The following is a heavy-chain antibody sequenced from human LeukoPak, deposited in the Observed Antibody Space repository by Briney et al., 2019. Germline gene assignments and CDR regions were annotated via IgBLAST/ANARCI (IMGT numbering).Heavy chain of an antibody. J-gene: IGHJ4*02. D-gene: IGHD3-22*01. CDR1: GFTFSSYG. CDR3: ARMYYHDSSDYYWAPDY. CDR2: ISGSGGST. Sequence: PGGSLRLSCAASGFTFSSYGMSWLRQAPGKGLEWVSAISGSGGSTYYADSVKGRFTISRDNAKNTRYLQMNSLRAEDTAVYYCARMYYHDSSDYYWAPDYWGQGTLVTVSS. V-gene: IGHV3-23*01.